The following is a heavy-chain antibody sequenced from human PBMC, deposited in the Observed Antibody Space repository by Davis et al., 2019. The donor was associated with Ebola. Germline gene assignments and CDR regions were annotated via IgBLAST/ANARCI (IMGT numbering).Heavy chain of an antibody. J-gene: IGHJ4*02. CDR1: GFTFSSYW. CDR3: AKDLRARIVGATNDY. D-gene: IGHD1-26*01. CDR2: ISGSGGST. V-gene: IGHV3-23*01. Sequence: PGGSLRLSCAASGFTFSSYWMSWVRQAPGKGLEWVSAISGSGGSTYYADSVKGRFTISRDNSKNTLYLQMNSLRAEDTAVYYCAKDLRARIVGATNDYWGQGTLVTVSS.